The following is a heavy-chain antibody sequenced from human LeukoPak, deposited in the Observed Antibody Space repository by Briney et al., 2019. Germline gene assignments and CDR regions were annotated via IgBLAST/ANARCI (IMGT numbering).Heavy chain of an antibody. CDR3: ANGYCTNGVCYPYYYYYMDV. CDR2: ISYDGSNK. D-gene: IGHD2-8*01. Sequence: GGSLRLSCAASGFTFSSYGMHWVRQAPGKGLEWVAVISYDGSNKYYADSVKGRFTISRDNSKNTLYLQMNSLRAEDTSVYYCANGYCTNGVCYPYYYYYMDVWGKGTTVTVSS. V-gene: IGHV3-30*18. CDR1: GFTFSSYG. J-gene: IGHJ6*03.